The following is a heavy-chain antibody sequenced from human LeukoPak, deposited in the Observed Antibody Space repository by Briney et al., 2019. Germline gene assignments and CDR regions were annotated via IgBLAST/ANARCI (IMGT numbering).Heavy chain of an antibody. J-gene: IGHJ4*02. V-gene: IGHV4-34*01. CDR1: GGSFSGYY. Sequence: PSETLSLTCAVYGGSFSGYYWSWIRQPPGKGLEWVGEINQSGSTNYNPSLKSGVTISVDTSKNQFYLKLSSVTAADTAVYYCANAYSSSWTFDYWGQGTLVTVSS. CDR3: ANAYSSSWTFDY. CDR2: INQSGST. D-gene: IGHD6-13*01.